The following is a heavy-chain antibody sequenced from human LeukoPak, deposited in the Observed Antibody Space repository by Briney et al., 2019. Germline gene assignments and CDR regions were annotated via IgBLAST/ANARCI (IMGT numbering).Heavy chain of an antibody. CDR1: GFTFSSYA. D-gene: IGHD3-3*01. CDR2: ISGSGGST. CDR3: AKDSGQYYDFWSGYYTDFDY. J-gene: IGHJ4*02. Sequence: GGSLRLSCAASGFTFSSYAMSWVRQAPGKGLEWVSAISGSGGSTYYADSVKGRFTISRDNSKNTLYLQMTSLRAEDTAVYYCAKDSGQYYDFWSGYYTDFDYWGQGTLVTVSS. V-gene: IGHV3-23*01.